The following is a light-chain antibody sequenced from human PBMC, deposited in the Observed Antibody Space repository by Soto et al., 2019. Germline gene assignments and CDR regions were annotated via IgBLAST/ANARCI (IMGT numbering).Light chain of an antibody. V-gene: IGLV1-40*01. CDR2: GNI. Sequence: QSVLAQPPSVSGAPGQRGTISCTVGSSNIGAGYDVHWYQQRPGTAPKLLIFGNINRPSGVPDRFSGSKSGTSASLAITGRQAEDEGDYYCQSYDSTLSARYVFGTGTKVTLL. CDR1: SSNIGAGYD. CDR3: QSYDSTLSARYV. J-gene: IGLJ1*01.